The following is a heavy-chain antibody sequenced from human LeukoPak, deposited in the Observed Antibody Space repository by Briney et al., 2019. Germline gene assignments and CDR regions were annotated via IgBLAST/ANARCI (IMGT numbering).Heavy chain of an antibody. J-gene: IGHJ6*02. CDR2: IYSGGNT. V-gene: IGHV3-66*04. CDR3: ARHIVVVTTIAPYYYYCGMDV. CDR1: GFTVSSNY. Sequence: PGGSLRLSCAASGFTVSSNYMSWVRQAPGKGLEWVSIIYSGGNTYYADSVKGRSTISRDISKHTPYLQMNSLRPEDTAVYYCARHIVVVTTIAPYYYYCGMDVCGQGTTVSVSS. D-gene: IGHD2-21*02.